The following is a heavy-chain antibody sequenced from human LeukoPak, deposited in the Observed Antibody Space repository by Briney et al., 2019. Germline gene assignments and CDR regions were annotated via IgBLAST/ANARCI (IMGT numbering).Heavy chain of an antibody. CDR1: GYTFTSYG. J-gene: IGHJ4*02. CDR3: ARGAISVVVPAAIDY. V-gene: IGHV1-18*04. D-gene: IGHD2-2*01. CDR2: ISAYNGNT. Sequence: ASVKLSCKASGYTFTSYGISWVRQAPGQGLEWMGWISAYNGNTNYAQKLQGRVTMTTDTSTSTAYMELRSLRSDDTAVYYCARGAISVVVPAAIDYWGQGTLVTVSS.